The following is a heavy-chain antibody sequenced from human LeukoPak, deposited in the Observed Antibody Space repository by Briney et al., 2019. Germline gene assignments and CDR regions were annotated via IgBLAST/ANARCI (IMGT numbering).Heavy chain of an antibody. Sequence: GGSLRLSCAASGFTFSSYAMSWVRQAPGEGLEWVSAISGSGSSTYYADSVKGRFTISRDNSKNTLYLQMNSLRAEDTAVYYCAKFRWSVGATPRNAFDIWGQGTMVTVSS. J-gene: IGHJ3*02. CDR3: AKFRWSVGATPRNAFDI. CDR1: GFTFSSYA. CDR2: ISGSGSST. D-gene: IGHD1-26*01. V-gene: IGHV3-23*01.